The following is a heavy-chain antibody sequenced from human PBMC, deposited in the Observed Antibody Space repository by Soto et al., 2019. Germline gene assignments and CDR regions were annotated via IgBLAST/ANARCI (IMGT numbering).Heavy chain of an antibody. D-gene: IGHD1-1*01. J-gene: IGHJ4*02. CDR1: VGSFSGYS. CDR3: ARLVNWNAFDY. V-gene: IGHV4-34*01. Sequence: LSLTCDVYVGSFSGYSWTWIRQPPGKGLEWIGYINHSGSTNYNPSLKSRVTISVDTSKNQFSLKLSSVSAADTAVYYCARLVNWNAFDYWGQGTLVTVSS. CDR2: INHSGST.